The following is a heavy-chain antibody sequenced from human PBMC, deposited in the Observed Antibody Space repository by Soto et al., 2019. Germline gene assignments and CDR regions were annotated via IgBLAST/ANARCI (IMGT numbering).Heavy chain of an antibody. CDR1: GGTFSSYA. CDR3: ARVGGTGGYTYGLDY. J-gene: IGHJ4*02. Sequence: QVQLVQSGAEVKKPGSSVKVSCKASGGTFSSYAISWVRQAPGKGLEWMGGIIPVFGTGIYAQKFQGRVTITADKSTNTAYMELSSLRSEDTAGYFCARVGGTGGYTYGLDYWGQGTLVTVSS. D-gene: IGHD5-18*01. CDR2: IIPVFGTG. V-gene: IGHV1-69*06.